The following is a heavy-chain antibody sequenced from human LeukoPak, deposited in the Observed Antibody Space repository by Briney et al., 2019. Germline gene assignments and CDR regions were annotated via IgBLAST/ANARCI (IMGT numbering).Heavy chain of an antibody. CDR1: GFTFDDYA. D-gene: IGHD5-24*01. CDR3: ASGSMATMSLNY. CDR2: ISWNSGSI. Sequence: GGSLRLSCAASGFTFDDYAMHWVRQAPGKGLEWVSGISWNSGSIGYADSVKGRFTISRDNAKNSLYLQMNSLRAEDTAVYYCASGSMATMSLNYWGQGTLVTVSS. V-gene: IGHV3-9*01. J-gene: IGHJ4*02.